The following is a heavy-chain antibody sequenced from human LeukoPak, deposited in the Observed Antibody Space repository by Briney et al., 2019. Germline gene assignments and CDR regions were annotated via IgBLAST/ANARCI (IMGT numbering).Heavy chain of an antibody. CDR3: ARDLSAAFDF. Sequence: GGPLRPSCAASGFTLSSYAMHWVRQAPGKGLEWVARLVYDARSDYANSVKGRFSISRDDSKNTLFLDMSNLRVEDTALYYCARDLSAAFDFWGQGVLVTVSS. D-gene: IGHD6-19*01. CDR1: GFTLSSYA. CDR2: LVYDARS. V-gene: IGHV3-33*08. J-gene: IGHJ4*02.